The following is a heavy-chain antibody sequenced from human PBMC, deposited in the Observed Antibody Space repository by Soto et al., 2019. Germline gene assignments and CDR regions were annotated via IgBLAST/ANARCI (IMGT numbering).Heavy chain of an antibody. CDR3: TTYLYCSSTSCYPENWFDP. V-gene: IGHV3-15*01. CDR1: DFSVTNAW. CDR2: IKSKSDGGTT. D-gene: IGHD2-2*01. J-gene: IGHJ5*02. Sequence: AGGSLRLSCAASDFSVTNAWMSWVRQAPGKGLEWVGRIKSKSDGGTTDYAAPVKGRFTISRDDSKNTLYLQMNSLKTEDTAVYYCTTYLYCSSTSCYPENWFDPWGQGTLVTVSS.